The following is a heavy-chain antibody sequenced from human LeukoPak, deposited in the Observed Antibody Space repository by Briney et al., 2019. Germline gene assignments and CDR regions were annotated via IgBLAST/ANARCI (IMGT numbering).Heavy chain of an antibody. CDR1: GGSFSGYY. Sequence: SETLSLTCAVYGGSFSGYYWSWIRQPPGEGLEWIGEINHSGSTNYNPSLKSRVTISVDTSRNQFSLKLSSVTAADTALYFCARGHGGYGDWGQGTLVTVSS. CDR3: ARGHGGYGD. V-gene: IGHV4-34*01. D-gene: IGHD5-12*01. CDR2: INHSGST. J-gene: IGHJ4*02.